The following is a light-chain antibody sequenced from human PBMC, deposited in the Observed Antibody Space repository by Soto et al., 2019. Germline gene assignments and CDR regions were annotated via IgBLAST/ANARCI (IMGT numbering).Light chain of an antibody. Sequence: DIQMTQSPSTLSASVGDRVTITCRASQNIRSWLSWYQQKPGKAPKLLIYKASILESGVPSRFGGSGSGTEFTLTISSLQPDDSATYYCQQYDKYTPWAFGQGTKVEI. J-gene: IGKJ1*01. CDR2: KAS. CDR3: QQYDKYTPWA. CDR1: QNIRSW. V-gene: IGKV1-5*03.